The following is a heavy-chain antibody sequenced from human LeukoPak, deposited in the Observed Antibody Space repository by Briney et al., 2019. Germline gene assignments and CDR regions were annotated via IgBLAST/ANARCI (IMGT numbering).Heavy chain of an antibody. Sequence: ASVKVSCKASGGTFSSYAISWVRQAPGQGLEWMGGIIPIFGTANYAQKFQGRVTITADESTSTAYMELSSLRSEDTAVYYCARDLGNAQHYYYYGMDVWGQGTTVTVSS. V-gene: IGHV1-69*13. D-gene: IGHD2-2*01. CDR1: GGTFSSYA. CDR3: ARDLGNAQHYYYYGMDV. CDR2: IIPIFGTA. J-gene: IGHJ6*02.